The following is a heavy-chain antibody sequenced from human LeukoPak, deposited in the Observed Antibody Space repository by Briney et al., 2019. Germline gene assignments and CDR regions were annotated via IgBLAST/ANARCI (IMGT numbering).Heavy chain of an antibody. Sequence: ASVKVSCKVSGYTLTKLSMHWVRQAPGKGLEWMGGFDPEDGETIYAQKFQGRVTMTEDTSTDTAYMDLNSLRAEDTAVYYCARGHGGVLVRGVIDYWGQGTLVTVSS. CDR3: ARGHGGVLVRGVIDY. J-gene: IGHJ4*02. D-gene: IGHD3-10*01. CDR2: FDPEDGET. V-gene: IGHV1-24*01. CDR1: GYTLTKLS.